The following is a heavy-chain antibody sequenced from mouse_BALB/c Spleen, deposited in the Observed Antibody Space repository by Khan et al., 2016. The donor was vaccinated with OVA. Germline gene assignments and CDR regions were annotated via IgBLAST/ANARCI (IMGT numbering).Heavy chain of an antibody. D-gene: IGHD2-10*01. CDR3: ARTPYFSYTMAY. V-gene: IGHV9-3-1*01. J-gene: IGHJ4*01. CDR2: INTYTGEP. Sequence: QIQLVQSGPELKKPGETVKISCKASGYTFTKFGMNWVKQAPGKGLEWMGWINTYTGEPTYADDFKGRFAFSMETSASTAYLQINNLKDEDTATYVCARTPYFSYTMAYWGQGTSVTVSS. CDR1: GYTFTKFG.